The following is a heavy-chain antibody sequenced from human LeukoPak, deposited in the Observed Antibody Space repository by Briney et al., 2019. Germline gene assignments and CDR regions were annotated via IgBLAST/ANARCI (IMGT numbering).Heavy chain of an antibody. CDR1: GYTFTSYG. CDR3: APRVVGSAPFDY. J-gene: IGHJ4*02. CDR2: ISVYSGST. Sequence: ASVKVSCKASGYTFTSYGISWVRQAPGQGLEWMGWISVYSGSTNYAQKLQGTVTMTTETSTSTAYMELRLLRSDDPAVYYCAPRVVGSAPFDYWGQGTLVTVSS. V-gene: IGHV1-18*01. D-gene: IGHD2-15*01.